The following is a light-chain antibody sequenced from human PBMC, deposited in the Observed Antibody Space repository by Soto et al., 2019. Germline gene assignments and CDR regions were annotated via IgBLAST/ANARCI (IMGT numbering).Light chain of an antibody. CDR2: DVS. V-gene: IGLV2-11*01. Sequence: QSALTQPRSVSGSPGQSVTISCTGTSSDVGGYNYVSLYQQHPGKAPKLMIYDVSKRPSGVPDRFSGSKSGNTASLTISGLQAEDVADYYCCSYAGSYTFEVFGGGTQLTVL. J-gene: IGLJ2*01. CDR1: SSDVGGYNY. CDR3: CSYAGSYTFEV.